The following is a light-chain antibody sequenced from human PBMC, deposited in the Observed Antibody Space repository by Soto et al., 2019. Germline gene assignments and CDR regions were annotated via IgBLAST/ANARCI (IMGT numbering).Light chain of an antibody. CDR3: QQRSNWPRT. CDR1: QSVSNNY. Sequence: EIVLTQSPGTLSLSPGERATLSCRASQSVSNNYLAWYQQKPGQAPRLLIYGASNRATGIPPRFSGSGSGTDFTLTISSLEPEDFAVYYCQQRSNWPRTFGQGTKVDIK. V-gene: IGKV3-11*01. CDR2: GAS. J-gene: IGKJ2*01.